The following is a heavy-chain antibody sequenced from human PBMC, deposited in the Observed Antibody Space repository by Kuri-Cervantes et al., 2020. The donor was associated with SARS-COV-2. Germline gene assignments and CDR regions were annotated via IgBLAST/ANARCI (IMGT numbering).Heavy chain of an antibody. V-gene: IGHV1-46*01. D-gene: IGHD3-3*01. CDR3: ARDALHYDFWSGPYFDY. J-gene: IGHJ4*02. Sequence: GGSLRLSCKASGYTFTSYYMHWVRQAPGQGLEWMGIINPSGGSTGYAQKFQGRVTMTRDTSTSTVYMELSSLRSEDTAVYYCARDALHYDFWSGPYFDYWGQGTLVTVSS. CDR1: GYTFTSYY. CDR2: INPSGGST.